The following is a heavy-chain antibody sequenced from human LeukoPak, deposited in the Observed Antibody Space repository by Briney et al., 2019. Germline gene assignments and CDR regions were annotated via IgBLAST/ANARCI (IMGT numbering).Heavy chain of an antibody. V-gene: IGHV3-73*01. CDR2: IRSKANSYAT. CDR1: GFTFSGSA. Sequence: GGSLRLSCAASGFTFSGSAMHWVRQASGKGLEWVGRIRSKANSYATAYAASVKGRFTISRDDSKNTAYLQMNSLKTEDTAVYYCTSSGPVPAASNYYYYYYMEVWGKGTTVTISS. D-gene: IGHD2-2*01. CDR3: TSSGPVPAASNYYYYYYMEV. J-gene: IGHJ6*03.